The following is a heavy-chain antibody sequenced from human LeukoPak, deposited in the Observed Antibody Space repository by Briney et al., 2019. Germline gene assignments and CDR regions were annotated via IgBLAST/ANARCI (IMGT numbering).Heavy chain of an antibody. D-gene: IGHD5-18*01. CDR3: AKERGYSYGLDY. Sequence: GGSLRLSCAASGFTFDDYAMHWVRQAPGKGLVWVSGISWNSGSIGYADSVKGRFTISRDNAKNSLYLQMNSLRAEDTALYYCAKERGYSYGLDYWGQGTLVTVSS. J-gene: IGHJ4*02. V-gene: IGHV3-9*01. CDR2: ISWNSGSI. CDR1: GFTFDDYA.